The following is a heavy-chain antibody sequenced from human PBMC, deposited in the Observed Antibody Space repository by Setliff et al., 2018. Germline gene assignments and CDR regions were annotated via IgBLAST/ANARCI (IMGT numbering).Heavy chain of an antibody. D-gene: IGHD3-10*01. CDR2: IQHDGSNK. V-gene: IGHV3-30*02. J-gene: IGHJ6*02. Sequence: GGSLRLSCAASGFSFESHGMHWVRQAPGKGLEWVAFIQHDGSNKYYADSVKGRFTISRDNSKNTLYLQMNSLRAEDTAVYYCASRGGFLYYHYYGMDVWGQGTTVTVSS. CDR1: GFSFESHG. CDR3: ASRGGFLYYHYYGMDV.